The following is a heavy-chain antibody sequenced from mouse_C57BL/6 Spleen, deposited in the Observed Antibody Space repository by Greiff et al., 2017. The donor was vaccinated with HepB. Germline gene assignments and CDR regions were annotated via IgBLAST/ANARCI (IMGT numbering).Heavy chain of an antibody. Sequence: EVKVEESGGGLVKPGGSLKLSCAASGFTFSDYGMHWVRQAPEKGLEWVAYISSGSSTIYYADTVKGRFTISRDNAKNTLFLQMTSLRSEDTAMYYCARGDYDYDDAMDYWGQGTSVTVSS. CDR1: GFTFSDYG. CDR3: ARGDYDYDDAMDY. V-gene: IGHV5-17*01. D-gene: IGHD2-4*01. CDR2: ISSGSSTI. J-gene: IGHJ4*01.